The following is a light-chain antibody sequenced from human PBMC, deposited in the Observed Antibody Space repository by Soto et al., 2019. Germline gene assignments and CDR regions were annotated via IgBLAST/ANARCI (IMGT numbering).Light chain of an antibody. CDR1: QSVGTY. CDR2: EAA. V-gene: IGKV3-11*01. Sequence: EMVLTQSPATLSLSPGERATLSCRASQSVGTYFAWYQHSPGQAPRLLTHEAAHRATGSPARFSGSGSGTDFPLTISSPDPEHLAVYDGQQRYPGPHTFGPGTTLDI. J-gene: IGKJ2*01. CDR3: QQRYPGPHT.